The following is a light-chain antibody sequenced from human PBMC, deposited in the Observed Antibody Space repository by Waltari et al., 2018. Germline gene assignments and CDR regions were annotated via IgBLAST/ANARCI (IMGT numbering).Light chain of an antibody. CDR1: QSVSTN. Sequence: ETVMTQSPTTLSLSPGERATLSCRASQSVSTNLAWYQQRPGQAPRLLIYGASIRATGVPARFSGRVAGTEFTLTISSLQSEDFAVYYCQQYNNWPPYIFGQGSQLEI. J-gene: IGKJ2*01. CDR2: GAS. CDR3: QQYNNWPPYI. V-gene: IGKV3-15*01.